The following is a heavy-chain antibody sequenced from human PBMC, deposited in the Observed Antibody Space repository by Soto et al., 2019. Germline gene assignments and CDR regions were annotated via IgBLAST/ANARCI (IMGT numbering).Heavy chain of an antibody. V-gene: IGHV3-48*03. Sequence: GGSLRLSCAASGFTFSSYEMNWVRQAPGKGLEWVSNISRGGGTIYYADSVRGRFTVSRDNAKNSLDLQMNSLRAEDTAVYYCARDEAAAGIFGHWGQGTMVTV. CDR3: ARDEAAAGIFGH. CDR1: GFTFSSYE. D-gene: IGHD6-13*01. J-gene: IGHJ4*02. CDR2: ISRGGGTI.